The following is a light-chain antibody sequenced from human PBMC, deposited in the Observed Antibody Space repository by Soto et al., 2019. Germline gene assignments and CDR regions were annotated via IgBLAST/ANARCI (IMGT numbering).Light chain of an antibody. Sequence: QLVLTQSPSASASLGASVKLTCTLSSGHSSYAIAWHQQQPEKGPRYLMKLNSDGSHNKGDGIPDRFSGSSSGDERYLTISSLQSEDEADYYCQTCETGIRVVFGGGTKLTVL. CDR2: LNSDGSH. J-gene: IGLJ2*01. CDR1: SGHSSYA. V-gene: IGLV4-69*01. CDR3: QTCETGIRVV.